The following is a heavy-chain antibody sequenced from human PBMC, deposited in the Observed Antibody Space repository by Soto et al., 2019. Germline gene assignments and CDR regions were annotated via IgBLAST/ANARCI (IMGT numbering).Heavy chain of an antibody. CDR1: GGSISSSSHY. CDR2: IYYSGST. Sequence: SETLSLTCTVSGGSISSSSHYWGWIRQPPGKGLEWIGSIYYSGSTYYNQSLKSRVTISVDTSKNQFSMKLSSVTAADTAVYYCARHAVTMVRGVPSSYYYGMDVWGQGTTVTVSS. D-gene: IGHD3-10*01. V-gene: IGHV4-39*01. J-gene: IGHJ6*02. CDR3: ARHAVTMVRGVPSSYYYGMDV.